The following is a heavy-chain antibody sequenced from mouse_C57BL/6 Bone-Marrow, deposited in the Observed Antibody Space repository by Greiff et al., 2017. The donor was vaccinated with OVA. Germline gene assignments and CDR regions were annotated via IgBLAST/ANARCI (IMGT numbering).Heavy chain of an antibody. V-gene: IGHV1-81*01. J-gene: IGHJ1*03. CDR1: GYTFTSYG. CDR2: IYPRSGNT. D-gene: IGHD1-1*01. Sequence: VQLQQSGAELARPGASVKLSCKASGYTFTSYGISWVKQRTGQGLEWIGEIYPRSGNTYYNEKFKGKATLTADKSSSTAYMELRSLTSEDSAVYFCARLDSSHWYFDVWGTGTTVTVSS. CDR3: ARLDSSHWYFDV.